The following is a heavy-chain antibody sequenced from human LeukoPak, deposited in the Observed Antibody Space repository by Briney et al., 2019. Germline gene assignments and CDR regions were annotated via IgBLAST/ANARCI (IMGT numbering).Heavy chain of an antibody. CDR1: GFTFSSYS. J-gene: IGHJ4*02. V-gene: IGHV3-74*01. CDR3: ARDGFLGPVTAYLDY. CDR2: VKSDGSST. Sequence: GGSLRLSCAASGFTFSSYSMHWVRQAPGKGLVWVSRVKSDGSSTSYAHSVKGRFTIPRDNARNTLYLQKNSLRAEDTAVYYCARDGFLGPVTAYLDYWGQGTPATVSS. D-gene: IGHD2-21*02.